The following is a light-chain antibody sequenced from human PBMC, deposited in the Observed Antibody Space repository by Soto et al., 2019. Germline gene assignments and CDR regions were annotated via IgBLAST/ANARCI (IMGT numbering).Light chain of an antibody. CDR2: DVT. V-gene: IGLV2-11*01. J-gene: IGLJ2*01. Sequence: QSALTQSRSVSGSPGQSVTISCTGTGSDVAGYNYVSWYQQHPGKAPKLMIYDVTKLPSGVPDRFSGSKSGNTASLTISGLQAEDEADYYCCSYGGTYDLIFGGGTKLTVL. CDR3: CSYGGTYDLI. CDR1: GSDVAGYNY.